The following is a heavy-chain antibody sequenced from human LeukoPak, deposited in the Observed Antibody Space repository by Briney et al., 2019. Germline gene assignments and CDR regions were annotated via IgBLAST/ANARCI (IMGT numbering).Heavy chain of an antibody. J-gene: IGHJ6*02. Sequence: GRSLRLSCAASGFTFSSYAMHWVRRAPGKELEWVAGISYDGSNKYYADSVKGRFTISRDNSKNTLYPQMNSLRAEDTAVYYCARDHSAGTPSYYYYYGMDVWGQGTTVTVSS. CDR1: GFTFSSYA. V-gene: IGHV3-30-3*01. CDR2: ISYDGSNK. CDR3: ARDHSAGTPSYYYYYGMDV. D-gene: IGHD6-13*01.